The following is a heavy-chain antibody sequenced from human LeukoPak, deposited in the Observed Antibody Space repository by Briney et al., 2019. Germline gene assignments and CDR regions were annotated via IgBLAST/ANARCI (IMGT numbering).Heavy chain of an antibody. CDR3: ARDSSGYYPVEYFQH. V-gene: IGHV1-2*02. D-gene: IGHD3-22*01. CDR2: IIPNSGGT. CDR1: GYTFRDYH. J-gene: IGHJ1*01. Sequence: ASVKVSCKTSGYTFRDYHMHWVRQAPGQGLEWMGWIIPNSGGTNYAQKFQGRVTMTRDTSISTAYMELSRLRSDDTAVYYCARDSSGYYPVEYFQHWGQGTLVTVSS.